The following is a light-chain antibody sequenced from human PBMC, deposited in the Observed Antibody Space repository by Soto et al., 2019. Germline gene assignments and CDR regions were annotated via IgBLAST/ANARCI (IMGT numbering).Light chain of an antibody. Sequence: DIQMTQSTYSVSASVGDRVTITCRASQGLSSWLAWYQQKPGKAPKLLIYAASSLQSGVPSRFIGSGSGTDFALTISSLQPEDFATYYCLQANSFPQTFGQGTRLEIK. J-gene: IGKJ5*01. CDR3: LQANSFPQT. CDR1: QGLSSW. CDR2: AAS. V-gene: IGKV1D-12*01.